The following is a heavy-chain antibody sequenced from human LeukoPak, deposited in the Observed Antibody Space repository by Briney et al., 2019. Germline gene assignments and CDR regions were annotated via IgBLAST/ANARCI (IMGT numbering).Heavy chain of an antibody. CDR1: GFTVSSNY. CDR3: ARGVRGSYWVY. J-gene: IGHJ4*02. D-gene: IGHD1-26*01. CDR2: IYSGGST. Sequence: PGGSLRLSCAASGFTVSSNYMSWVRQAPGKGLEWVSVIYSGGSTYYADSVKGRFTISRDNSKNTLYLQMNSLRAEDTAVYYCARGVRGSYWVYWGQGTLVTVSS. V-gene: IGHV3-53*01.